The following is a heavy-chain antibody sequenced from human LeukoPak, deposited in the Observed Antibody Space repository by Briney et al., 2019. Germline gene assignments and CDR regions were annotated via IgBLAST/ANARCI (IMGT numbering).Heavy chain of an antibody. D-gene: IGHD3-9*01. Sequence: SQTLSLTCAISGDSVSINSDVWNWIRQSPSRGLEWLGRTYYRSRWFNDYAVSVKGRITINPDTSKNQFSLQLNSVTPEDTAVYYCARGADWAYDAFDLWGQGTMVTVSS. CDR3: ARGADWAYDAFDL. J-gene: IGHJ3*01. CDR2: TYYRSRWFN. V-gene: IGHV6-1*01. CDR1: GDSVSINSDV.